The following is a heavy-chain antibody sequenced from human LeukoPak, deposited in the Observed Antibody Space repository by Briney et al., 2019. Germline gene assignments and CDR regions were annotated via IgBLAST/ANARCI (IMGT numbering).Heavy chain of an antibody. CDR2: IYYSGST. Sequence: PSETLSLTCTVSGGSISSGSYYWSWIRQPPGKGLEWIGYIYYSGSTNYNPSLKSRVTISVDTSKNQFSLKLSSVTAADTAVYYCARQPPHYYYYGMDVGGQGTTVTVPS. J-gene: IGHJ6*02. CDR1: GGSISSGSYY. V-gene: IGHV4-61*01. CDR3: ARQPPHYYYYGMDV.